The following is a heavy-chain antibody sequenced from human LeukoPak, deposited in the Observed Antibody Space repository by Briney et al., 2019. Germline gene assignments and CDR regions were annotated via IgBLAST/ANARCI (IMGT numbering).Heavy chain of an antibody. CDR3: ARVVFEDGYNYYFDY. CDR2: IYYSGST. V-gene: IGHV4-39*01. J-gene: IGHJ4*02. Sequence: SETLSLTCTVSGGSISSSSYCWGWIRQPPGKGLEWIGNIYYSGSTYYNPSLKSRVTISVDTSKNQFSLKLSSVTAADTTVYYCARVVFEDGYNYYFDYWGQGTLVTVSS. CDR1: GGSISSSSYC. D-gene: IGHD5-24*01.